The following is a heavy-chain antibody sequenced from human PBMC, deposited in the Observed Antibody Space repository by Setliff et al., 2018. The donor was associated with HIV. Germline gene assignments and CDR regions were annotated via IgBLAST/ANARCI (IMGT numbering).Heavy chain of an antibody. Sequence: SETLSLTCSVSGGSISGNAWSWIRQPPGKGLEWIGYSSTSGCTNCNPSLESRVTISVDTSKNQVSLKLRSVTAADTAVYYCAKDWPNAVTGTFGDSWGQGTLVTVSS. CDR1: GGSISGNA. J-gene: IGHJ4*02. D-gene: IGHD6-19*01. V-gene: IGHV4-4*08. CDR2: SSTSGCT. CDR3: AKDWPNAVTGTFGDS.